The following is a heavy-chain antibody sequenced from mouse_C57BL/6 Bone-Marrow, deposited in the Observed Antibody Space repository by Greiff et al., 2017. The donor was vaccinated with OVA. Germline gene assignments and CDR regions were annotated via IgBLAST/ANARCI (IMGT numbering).Heavy chain of an antibody. V-gene: IGHV14-3*01. CDR1: GFNIKNTY. CDR3: ARGPYYGSSYGAFDY. CDR2: IDPANGNT. Sequence: VQLQQSVAELVRPGASVKLSCTASGFNIKNTYMHWVKQRPEKGLEWIGRIDPANGNTKYAPKFQGKATITADTSSNTAYLQLSSLTSEDTAIYYCARGPYYGSSYGAFDYWGQGTTLTVSS. D-gene: IGHD1-1*01. J-gene: IGHJ2*01.